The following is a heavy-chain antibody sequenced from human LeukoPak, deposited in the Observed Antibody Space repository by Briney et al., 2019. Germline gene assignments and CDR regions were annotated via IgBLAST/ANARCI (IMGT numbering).Heavy chain of an antibody. CDR3: ARTQEAGYSSGWYDSYYYYYMDV. J-gene: IGHJ6*03. CDR1: GGSISSYY. D-gene: IGHD6-19*01. V-gene: IGHV4-59*01. Sequence: SETLSLTCTVSGGSISSYYWSWIRQPPGKGLEWIGYIYYSGSTSYNPSLKSRVTISVDTSKKQFSLKLGSVTAADTAVYYCARTQEAGYSSGWYDSYYYYYMDVWGKGTTVTISS. CDR2: IYYSGST.